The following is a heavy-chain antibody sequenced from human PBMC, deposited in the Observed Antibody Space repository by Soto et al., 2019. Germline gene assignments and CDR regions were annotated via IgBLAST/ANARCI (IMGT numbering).Heavy chain of an antibody. CDR1: GFSFSNYW. V-gene: IGHV3-7*03. D-gene: IGHD6-19*01. CDR3: ARGEQWLVLLFNY. CDR2: INRDGGER. J-gene: IGHJ4*02. Sequence: GGSLRLSCAASGFSFSNYWMAWVRQAPGKGLEWVANINRDGGERYHADSVRGRVTMTTDTSTSTAYMELRSLRSDDTAVYYCARGEQWLVLLFNYWGQGTLVTVSS.